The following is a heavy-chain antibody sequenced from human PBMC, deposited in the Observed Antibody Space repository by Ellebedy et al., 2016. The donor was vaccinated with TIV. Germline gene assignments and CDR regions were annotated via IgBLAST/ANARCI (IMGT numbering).Heavy chain of an antibody. Sequence: GESLKISCAASGFTFSSNWMYWVRQAPGKGLVWVSQINSDGSDTNYADSVKGRFTISRDNAKNTLYLQMSSLRAEDTAVYYCARSYWGSDYWGQGTLVTVSS. D-gene: IGHD7-27*01. CDR1: GFTFSSNW. CDR2: INSDGSDT. J-gene: IGHJ4*02. V-gene: IGHV3-74*01. CDR3: ARSYWGSDY.